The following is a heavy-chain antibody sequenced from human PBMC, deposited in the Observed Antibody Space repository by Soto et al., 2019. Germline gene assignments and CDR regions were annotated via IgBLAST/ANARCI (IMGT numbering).Heavy chain of an antibody. D-gene: IGHD2-15*01. CDR3: ARETGGGNRHFDY. CDR2: IIPIFGTA. Sequence: SVKVSCKASGGTFSSYAISWVGQAPGQGLEWMGGIIPIFGTANYAQKFQGRVTITADKSTSTAYMELSSLRSEDTAVYYCARETGGGNRHFDYWGQGTLVTVSS. V-gene: IGHV1-69*06. J-gene: IGHJ4*02. CDR1: GGTFSSYA.